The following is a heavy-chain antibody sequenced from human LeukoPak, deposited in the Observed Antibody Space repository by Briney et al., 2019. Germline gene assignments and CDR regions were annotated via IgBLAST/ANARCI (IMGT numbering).Heavy chain of an antibody. V-gene: IGHV3-23*01. CDR1: GFTFSSYA. CDR2: ISGSGGST. D-gene: IGHD4-17*01. Sequence: GGSLRLSCAASGFTFSSYAMSWVRQAPGKGLEWVSAISGSGGSTYYADSVKGRFTISRDNSKNTLYLQMSSLRAEDTAVYYCAKGGFTTVTTGAYFDYWGQGTLVTVSS. J-gene: IGHJ4*02. CDR3: AKGGFTTVTTGAYFDY.